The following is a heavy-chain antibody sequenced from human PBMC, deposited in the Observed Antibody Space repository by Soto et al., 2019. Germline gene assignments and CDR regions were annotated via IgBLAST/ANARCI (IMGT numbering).Heavy chain of an antibody. Sequence: QVPLVQSGAEVKKPGASVKVSCKASGYTFTSYGISGVRQAPGQGLEWMGWISAYNGNTNYAQKLQGRVTMTTDTSTSTAYMELRSLRSDDTAVYYCARGRNYYGSASDAFDIWGQGTMVTVSS. V-gene: IGHV1-18*01. D-gene: IGHD3-10*01. CDR2: ISAYNGNT. CDR1: GYTFTSYG. J-gene: IGHJ3*02. CDR3: ARGRNYYGSASDAFDI.